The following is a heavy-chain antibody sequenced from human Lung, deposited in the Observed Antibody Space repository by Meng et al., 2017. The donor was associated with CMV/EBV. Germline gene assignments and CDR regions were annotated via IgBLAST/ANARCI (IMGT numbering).Heavy chain of an antibody. CDR1: GYTFTSYY. CDR2: INPSGGST. V-gene: IGHV1-46*01. D-gene: IGHD6-13*01. CDR3: ARDLAAAGTGSGWDYYYGMDV. Sequence: ASVKVSXKASGYTFTSYYMHWVRQAPGQGLEWMGIINPSGGSTSYAQKFQGRVTMTRDTSTSTVYMELSSPRSEDTAVYYCARDLAAAGTGSGWDYYYGMDVWGQGXTVTVSS. J-gene: IGHJ6*02.